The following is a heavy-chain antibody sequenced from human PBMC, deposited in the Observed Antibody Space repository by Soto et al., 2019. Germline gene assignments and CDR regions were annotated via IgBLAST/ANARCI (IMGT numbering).Heavy chain of an antibody. V-gene: IGHV4-61*01. CDR2: IYYSGST. CDR3: ARDRGTAMENYYYYYGMDV. Sequence: QVQLQESGPGLVKPSETLSLTCTVSGVSVSSGSYYWSWIRQPPGKGLAWIGPIYYSGSTKYNLSLKSRVTISVDTSKNQCSLKLSYVTAADTAVYYCARDRGTAMENYYYYYGMDVWGQVITLTVSS. D-gene: IGHD5-18*01. CDR1: GVSVSSGSYY. J-gene: IGHJ6*02.